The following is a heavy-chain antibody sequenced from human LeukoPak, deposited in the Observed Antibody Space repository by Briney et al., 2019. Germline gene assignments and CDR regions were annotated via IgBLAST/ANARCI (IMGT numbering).Heavy chain of an antibody. Sequence: PSETLSLTCAVYGESFSGYYWSWMRQPPGKGLEWIGEINHSGSTNYNPSLKSRVTISVDTSKNQFSLKLSSVTAADTALYYCARGLDDTTILTLFDYWGQGTLVTVSS. V-gene: IGHV4-34*01. CDR2: INHSGST. CDR3: ARGLDDTTILTLFDY. J-gene: IGHJ4*02. CDR1: GESFSGYY. D-gene: IGHD5-18*01.